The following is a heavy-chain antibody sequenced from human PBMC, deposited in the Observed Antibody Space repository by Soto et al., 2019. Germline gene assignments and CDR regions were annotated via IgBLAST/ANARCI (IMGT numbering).Heavy chain of an antibody. V-gene: IGHV3-23*01. Sequence: VGSLRLSCVASGIEFSNYAMSWVRQAPGKGLEWVSISSASGRSRYHADSVKGRFTISRDNSKNTLYLHMTNLRAEDTAVYYCAKDGNWLDVYFDVWGQGTPVTVSS. CDR3: AKDGNWLDVYFDV. J-gene: IGHJ4*02. CDR1: GIEFSNYA. D-gene: IGHD6-19*01. CDR2: SSASGRSR.